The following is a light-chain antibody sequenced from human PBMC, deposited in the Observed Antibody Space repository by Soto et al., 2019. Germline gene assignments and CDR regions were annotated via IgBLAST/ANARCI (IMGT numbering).Light chain of an antibody. Sequence: QSALTQPPSASGSPGQSVTISCTGTSSDVGAYTYVSWYQHYPGKAPKLMIYEVTQRPSGVHDRFSGSKSGNTAFLTVSGLQAEDEADYYCTSYVGNDIWVFGGGTKLTVL. CDR1: SSDVGAYTY. CDR2: EVT. J-gene: IGLJ3*02. V-gene: IGLV2-8*01. CDR3: TSYVGNDIWV.